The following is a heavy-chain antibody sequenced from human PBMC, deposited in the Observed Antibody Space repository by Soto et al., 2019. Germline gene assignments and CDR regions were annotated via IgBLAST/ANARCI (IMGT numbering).Heavy chain of an antibody. CDR2: IDPSDSYT. D-gene: IGHD5-18*01. CDR1: GYSFTSYW. Sequence: HGESLKISCKGSGYSFTSYWISWVRQMPGKGLEWMGRIDPSDSYTNYSPSFQGHVTISADKSISTAYLQWSSLKASDTAMYYCARRVGYSYGYEVYFDYWGQGTLVTVSS. J-gene: IGHJ4*02. CDR3: ARRVGYSYGYEVYFDY. V-gene: IGHV5-10-1*01.